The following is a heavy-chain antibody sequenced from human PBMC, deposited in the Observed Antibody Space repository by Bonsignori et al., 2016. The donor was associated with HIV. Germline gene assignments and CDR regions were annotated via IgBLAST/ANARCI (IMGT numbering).Heavy chain of an antibody. J-gene: IGHJ5*02. Sequence: WVRQAPGQGLEWMGWISPYNHATTYAQNFRGRVTLSTDTPTRTAYMELRGLTSDDTALYYCARGGHYHHSGAYFSDTWGQGSLVTVSS. CDR3: ARGGHYHHSGAYFSDT. V-gene: IGHV1-18*01. CDR2: ISPYNHAT. D-gene: IGHD3-22*01.